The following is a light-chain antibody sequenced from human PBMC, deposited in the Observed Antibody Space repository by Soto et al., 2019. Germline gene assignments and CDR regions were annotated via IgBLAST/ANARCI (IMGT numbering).Light chain of an antibody. Sequence: QSVLTQPASVSGSPGQSITISCTGTSSDVGAYDFVSWYQQHPDKAPKLMIYEVSNRPSGVSNRFSGSNSVNTATLTISGLQAEDEADYYCSSYTSSSTRVFGTGT. CDR2: EVS. J-gene: IGLJ1*01. CDR1: SSDVGAYDF. V-gene: IGLV2-14*03. CDR3: SSYTSSSTRV.